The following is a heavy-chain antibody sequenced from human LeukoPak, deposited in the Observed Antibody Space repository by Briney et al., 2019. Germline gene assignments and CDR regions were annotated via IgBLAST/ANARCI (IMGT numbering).Heavy chain of an antibody. D-gene: IGHD2-15*01. CDR3: AKDPFVVVVAALMGFDY. V-gene: IGHV3-33*06. CDR2: IWYDGSNK. Sequence: GGSLRLSCAASGFTFSSYGMHWVRQAPGKGLEWVAVIWYDGSNKYYADSVKGRFTISRDNSKNTLYLQMNSLRAEDTAVYYCAKDPFVVVVAALMGFDYWGQGTLVTVSS. J-gene: IGHJ4*02. CDR1: GFTFSSYG.